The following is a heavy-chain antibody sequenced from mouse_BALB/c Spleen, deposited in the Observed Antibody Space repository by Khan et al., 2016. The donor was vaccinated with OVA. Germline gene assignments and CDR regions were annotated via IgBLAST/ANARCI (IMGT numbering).Heavy chain of an antibody. CDR1: GYSITSNYA. CDR3: ARGNYYGYAMDY. CDR2: ISYSGST. V-gene: IGHV3-2*02. J-gene: IGHJ4*01. D-gene: IGHD1-1*01. Sequence: EVQLQESGPGLVKPSQSLSLTCTVTGYSITSNYAWNWIRQFPGNKLEWMGYISYSGSTNYNPSLKSRIAITRDTSKNQFFLQLNSVTTEDTATYYCARGNYYGYAMDYWGQGTSIPVSS.